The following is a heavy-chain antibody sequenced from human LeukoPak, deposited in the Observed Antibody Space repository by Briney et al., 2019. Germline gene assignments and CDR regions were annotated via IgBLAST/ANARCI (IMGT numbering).Heavy chain of an antibody. CDR3: ARDKQQLANPFDY. V-gene: IGHV6-1*01. D-gene: IGHD6-13*01. CDR2: TYYRSKWYN. J-gene: IGHJ4*02. Sequence: SQTLSLTCAISGDSVSSNSAAWTWIRQSPSRGLEWLGRTYYRSKWYNDYAVSVKSRITINPDTSKNQFSLQLNSVTPEDMAVYYCARDKQQLANPFDYWGQGTLVTVSS. CDR1: GDSVSSNSAA.